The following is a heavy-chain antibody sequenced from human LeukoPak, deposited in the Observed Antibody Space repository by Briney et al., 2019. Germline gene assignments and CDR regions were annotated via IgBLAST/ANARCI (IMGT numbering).Heavy chain of an antibody. CDR3: AKFPTVVTAVAFDI. J-gene: IGHJ3*02. V-gene: IGHV3-33*06. Sequence: GRSLRLSCAASGFTFSSYGMHWVRQAPGKGLEWVAVIWYDGSNKYYADSVKGRFTISRDNSKNTLYLQMNSLRAEDTAVYYCAKFPTVVTAVAFDIWGQGTMVTVSS. CDR2: IWYDGSNK. CDR1: GFTFSSYG. D-gene: IGHD4-23*01.